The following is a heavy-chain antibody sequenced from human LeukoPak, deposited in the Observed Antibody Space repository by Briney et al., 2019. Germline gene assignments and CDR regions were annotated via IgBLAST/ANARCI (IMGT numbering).Heavy chain of an antibody. Sequence: PGGSLRLSCAASGSTFSSYSMNWVRQAPGKGLEWVSSISSSSSYIYYADSVKGRFTISRDNAKNSLYLQMNSLRAEDTAVYYCARDCSSTSCYLSIDYWGQGTLVTVSS. V-gene: IGHV3-21*01. D-gene: IGHD2-2*01. CDR1: GSTFSSYS. CDR2: ISSSSSYI. J-gene: IGHJ4*02. CDR3: ARDCSSTSCYLSIDY.